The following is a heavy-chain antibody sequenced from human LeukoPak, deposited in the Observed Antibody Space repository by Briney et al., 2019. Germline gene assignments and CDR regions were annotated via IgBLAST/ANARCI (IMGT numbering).Heavy chain of an antibody. Sequence: SGPTLVNPTQTLTLTCTFSGFSLSTRGRGVSWIRQPPGKAREWLARIDWDDDKYYSTSPKPRLTISKDTSKNPVVLTMTTLDPVDTATYYCARKTTTVTSHFDYWGQGTLVTVSS. CDR1: GFSLSTRGRG. V-gene: IGHV2-70*11. CDR2: IDWDDDK. J-gene: IGHJ4*02. CDR3: ARKTTTVTSHFDY. D-gene: IGHD4-17*01.